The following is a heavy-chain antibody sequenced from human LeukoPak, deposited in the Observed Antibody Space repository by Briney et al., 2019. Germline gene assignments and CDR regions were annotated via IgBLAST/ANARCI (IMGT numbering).Heavy chain of an antibody. CDR3: ARDDYGDLDV. D-gene: IGHD4-17*01. Sequence: SETLSLTCTVSGGSISSSSYYWGWIRQPPGKGLEWIGSIYYSDGSTYYNPSLKSRVTISVDTSKNQFSLKLGSVTAADTAVYYCARDDYGDLDVWGQGTTVTVSS. CDR2: IYYSDGST. J-gene: IGHJ6*02. CDR1: GGSISSSSYY. V-gene: IGHV4-39*07.